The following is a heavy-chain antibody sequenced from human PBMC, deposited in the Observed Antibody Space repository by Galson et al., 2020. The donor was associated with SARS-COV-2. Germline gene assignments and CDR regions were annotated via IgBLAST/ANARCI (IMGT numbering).Heavy chain of an antibody. V-gene: IGHV3-11*01. CDR2: ISSSGITI. J-gene: IGHJ4*02. D-gene: IGHD5-12*01. Sequence: GGSLRLSCAASGFTFSDYYMSWIRQAPGKGLEWVSYISSSGITIYYADSVKGRFTISRDNAKNSLYLQMNSLRAEDTAVYYCARVGQEPIGITGYDFFVDYWGQGTLVTVSS. CDR3: ARVGQEPIGITGYDFFVDY. CDR1: GFTFSDYY.